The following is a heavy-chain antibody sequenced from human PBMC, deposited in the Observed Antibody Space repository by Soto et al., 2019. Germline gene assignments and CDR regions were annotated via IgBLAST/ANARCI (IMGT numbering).Heavy chain of an antibody. J-gene: IGHJ6*02. Sequence: PSETLSLTCTVSGGSISSSSYYWGRIRQPPGKGREWIGSIYYSGSTYYNPSLKSRVTISVDTSKNQFSLKLSSVTAADTAVYYCARGGKYYYDSSGYYWSALYYYGMDVWGQGTTVTVSS. D-gene: IGHD3-22*01. CDR1: GGSISSSSYY. V-gene: IGHV4-39*07. CDR2: IYYSGST. CDR3: ARGGKYYYDSSGYYWSALYYYGMDV.